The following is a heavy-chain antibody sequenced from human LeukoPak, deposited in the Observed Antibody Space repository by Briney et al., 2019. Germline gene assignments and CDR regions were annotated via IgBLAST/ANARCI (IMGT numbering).Heavy chain of an antibody. CDR3: ARGDYVYYNWFDP. J-gene: IGHJ5*02. Sequence: ASVKVSCKASGGTFSSYAISWVRQAPGQGLEWMGWINPNSGGTNYAQKFQGRVTMTRDTSISTAYMELSRLRSDDTAVYYCARGDYVYYNWFDPWGQGTLVTVSS. D-gene: IGHD4-17*01. CDR2: INPNSGGT. CDR1: GGTFSSYA. V-gene: IGHV1-2*02.